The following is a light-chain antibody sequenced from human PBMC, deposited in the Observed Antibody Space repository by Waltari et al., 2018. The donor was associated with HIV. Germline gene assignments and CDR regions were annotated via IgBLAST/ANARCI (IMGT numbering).Light chain of an antibody. J-gene: IGLJ2*01. CDR2: CTD. Sequence: QSVLTQPPSLSGPSGQTIIIPSSGSAANTGHDLVNWNQQVPAATPKVLIHCTDQRPSCVSDRFSGSKFGTSASLVISGLQSDDEADYYCAAWDDRLNNSVVSGGSVIFGGGTQLTVL. CDR3: AAWDDRLNNSVVSGGSVI. V-gene: IGLV1-44*01. CDR1: AANTGHDL.